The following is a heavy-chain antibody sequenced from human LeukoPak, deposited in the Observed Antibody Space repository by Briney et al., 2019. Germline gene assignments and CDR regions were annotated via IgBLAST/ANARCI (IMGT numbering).Heavy chain of an antibody. J-gene: IGHJ6*03. CDR2: IIPIFGTA. Sequence: SVKVSCKASGGTFSSYAISWVRQAPGQGLEWMGGIIPIFGTANYAQKFQGRVTITADESTSTAYMELSSLRSEDTAVYYCARAGNYGDKLDYYYYMDVWGKGTTVTVSS. D-gene: IGHD4-17*01. CDR1: GGTFSSYA. V-gene: IGHV1-69*13. CDR3: ARAGNYGDKLDYYYYMDV.